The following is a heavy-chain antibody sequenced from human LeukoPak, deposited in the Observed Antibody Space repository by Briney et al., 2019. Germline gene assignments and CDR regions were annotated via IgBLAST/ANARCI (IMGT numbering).Heavy chain of an antibody. CDR1: GGTFSNYA. D-gene: IGHD6-13*01. J-gene: IGHJ4*02. V-gene: IGHV1-69*13. Sequence: SVKVSCKASGGTFSNYAFTWVRQAPGQGLEWMGGIIPILATANNAQKFQGRVTITADESTTTAYMELSSLRSEDTAVYYCARGGIAAAGVAFDYWGQGTLVTVSS. CDR2: IIPILATA. CDR3: ARGGIAAAGVAFDY.